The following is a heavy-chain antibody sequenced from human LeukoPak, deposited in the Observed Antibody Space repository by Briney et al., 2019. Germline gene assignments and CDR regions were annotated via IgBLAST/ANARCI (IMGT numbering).Heavy chain of an antibody. D-gene: IGHD3-3*01. V-gene: IGHV4-39*07. CDR1: VDSISISSYY. CDR2: IYYSGST. J-gene: IGHJ6*03. Sequence: SETLSLTCTVSVDSISISSYYWGWIRQLPGKGLEWLGSIYYSGSTYNNPSLKSRATISVDTSKNQSSLKLSSVTAAVTAVYYCASASVFTYYDFWSGFTPKYYYYYMDVRGKGTTVTVSS. CDR3: ASASVFTYYDFWSGFTPKYYYYYMDV.